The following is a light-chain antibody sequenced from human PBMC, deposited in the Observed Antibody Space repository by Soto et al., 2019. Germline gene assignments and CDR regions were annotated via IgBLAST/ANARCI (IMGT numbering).Light chain of an antibody. CDR3: QQSFTMPYT. J-gene: IGKJ2*01. V-gene: IGKV1-39*01. CDR2: TAA. CDR1: QSINYY. Sequence: DIQMTQSPSSLSASIGDRVIITCRASQSINYYLNWYQQQPEKAPKLLVSTAASLRSGVPSRFSGSASGTDFALTISSLQPEDFATYYCQQSFTMPYTFGQGTKLEI.